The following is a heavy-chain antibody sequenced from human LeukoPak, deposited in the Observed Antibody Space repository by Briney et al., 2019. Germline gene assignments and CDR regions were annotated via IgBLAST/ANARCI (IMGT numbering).Heavy chain of an antibody. CDR3: ARRTGYYDFWSGYYYGAFDI. Sequence: SETLSLTCAVYGGSFSGYYWSWIRQPPGKGLEWIGEINHSGSTNYNPSLKSRVTISVDTSKNQFSLKLSSVTAADTAVYYCARRTGYYDFWSGYYYGAFDIWGQGTMVTVSS. D-gene: IGHD3-3*01. V-gene: IGHV4-34*01. CDR1: GGSFSGYY. CDR2: INHSGST. J-gene: IGHJ3*02.